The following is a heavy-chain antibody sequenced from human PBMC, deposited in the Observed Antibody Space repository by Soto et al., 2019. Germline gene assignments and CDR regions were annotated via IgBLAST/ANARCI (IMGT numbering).Heavy chain of an antibody. CDR3: ARHLKRLAARIGYFDY. V-gene: IGHV4-39*01. CDR2: IYYSGST. Sequence: PSETLSLTCTVSGGSIGSSSDYWGWIRQPPGKGLEWIGSIYYSGSTYYNPSLKSRVTISVDTSKNQFSLKLSSVTAADTAVYYCARHLKRLAARIGYFDYWGQGTLVTVSS. D-gene: IGHD6-6*01. CDR1: GGSIGSSSDY. J-gene: IGHJ4*02.